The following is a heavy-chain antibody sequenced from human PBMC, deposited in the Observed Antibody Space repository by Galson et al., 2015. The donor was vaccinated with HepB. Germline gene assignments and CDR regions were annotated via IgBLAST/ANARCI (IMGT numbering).Heavy chain of an antibody. D-gene: IGHD1-26*01. CDR2: ISGYNYEI. CDR1: GYTFTSYG. CDR3: ARSRVGPRPYAFDI. Sequence: SVKVSCKGSGYTFTSYGISWVRQAPGQGPEWMGWISGYNYEIKYEQKVQGRVTLTTDVSTSTAYMELRSLRSDDTAIYYCARSRVGPRPYAFDIWGQGTVVTVSS. V-gene: IGHV1-18*04. J-gene: IGHJ3*02.